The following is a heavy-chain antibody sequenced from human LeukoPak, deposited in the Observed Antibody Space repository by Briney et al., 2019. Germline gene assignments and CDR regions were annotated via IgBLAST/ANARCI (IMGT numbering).Heavy chain of an antibody. V-gene: IGHV4-61*02. CDR1: GGSISSGSYY. Sequence: SQTLSLTCTVSGGSISSGSYYWSWIRQPAGKGLEWIGRIYTSGSTNYNPSLKSRVTISVDTSKNQFSLKLSSVTAADTAVYYCAREEDQGDWFDPWGQGTLVTVSS. CDR2: IYTSGST. CDR3: AREEDQGDWFDP. D-gene: IGHD1-26*01. J-gene: IGHJ5*02.